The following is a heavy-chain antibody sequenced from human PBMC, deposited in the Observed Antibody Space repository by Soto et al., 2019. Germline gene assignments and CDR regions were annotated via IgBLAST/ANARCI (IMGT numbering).Heavy chain of an antibody. CDR2: ISAYNGNT. CDR3: ARDLAGTPHNWFDP. Sequence: ASVKVSCKASGYTFTSYGISWVRQAPGQGLEWMGWISAYNGNTNYAQKLQGRVTMTTDTSTSTAYMGLRSLRSDDTAVYYCARDLAGTPHNWFDPWGQGTLVTVSS. CDR1: GYTFTSYG. V-gene: IGHV1-18*04. D-gene: IGHD3-10*01. J-gene: IGHJ5*02.